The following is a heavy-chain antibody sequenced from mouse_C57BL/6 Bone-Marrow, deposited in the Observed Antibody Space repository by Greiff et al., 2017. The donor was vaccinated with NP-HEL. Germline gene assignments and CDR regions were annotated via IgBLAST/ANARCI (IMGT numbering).Heavy chain of an antibody. CDR1: GFTFSSYA. CDR3: ARDQTTVVAYWYFDV. J-gene: IGHJ1*03. CDR2: ISDGGSYT. Sequence: DVKLVESGGGLVKPGGSLKLSCAASGFTFSSYAMSWVRQTPEKRLEWVATISDGGSYTYYPDNVKGRFTISRDNAKNNLYLQMSHLKSEDTAMYYCARDQTTVVAYWYFDVWGTGTTVTVSS. V-gene: IGHV5-4*01. D-gene: IGHD1-1*01.